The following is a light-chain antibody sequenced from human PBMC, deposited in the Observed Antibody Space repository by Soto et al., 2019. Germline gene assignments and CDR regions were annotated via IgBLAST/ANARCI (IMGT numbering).Light chain of an antibody. J-gene: IGLJ1*01. CDR2: EVS. Sequence: QSALTQPASVSGSPGQSITISCTGTSSDVGTYNFSWYQHHPGKAPKLIIYEVSNRPSGVSNRFSGSKSGSTASLTISGLQAEDEADYHCTSYTRDTALVFGTGTQLTVL. CDR1: SSDVGTYN. V-gene: IGLV2-14*01. CDR3: TSYTRDTALV.